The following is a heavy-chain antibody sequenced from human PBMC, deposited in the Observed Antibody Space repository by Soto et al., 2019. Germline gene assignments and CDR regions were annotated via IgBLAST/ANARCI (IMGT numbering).Heavy chain of an antibody. D-gene: IGHD6-25*01. CDR1: GFTFSSHS. CDR2: ITSSSSTI. CDR3: ARVTATGDY. Sequence: EVQLVESGGGLVQPGGSLRLSCAASGFTFSSHSMIWVRQAPGKGLEWVSYITSSSSTIYYAASVKGRFTISRDNAKNSLYLQMNSLRDEDTAVYYCARVTATGDYWGQGTLVTVSS. V-gene: IGHV3-48*02. J-gene: IGHJ4*02.